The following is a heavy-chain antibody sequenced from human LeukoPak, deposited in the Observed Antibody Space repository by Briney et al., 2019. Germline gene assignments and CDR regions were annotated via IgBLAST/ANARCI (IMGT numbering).Heavy chain of an antibody. CDR1: GFSLGTSGVG. J-gene: IGHJ5*02. Sequence: ESGPTLVKPTQTLTLTCTFSGFSLGTSGVGVGWIRQPPGKALEWLALIYWDDDKRYSPSLKSRLTITKDTSKNQVVLTMTNMDPVDTATYYCAHRRGGRGRSSGWYWFDPWGQGTLVTVSS. CDR2: IYWDDDK. D-gene: IGHD6-19*01. V-gene: IGHV2-5*02. CDR3: AHRRGGRGRSSGWYWFDP.